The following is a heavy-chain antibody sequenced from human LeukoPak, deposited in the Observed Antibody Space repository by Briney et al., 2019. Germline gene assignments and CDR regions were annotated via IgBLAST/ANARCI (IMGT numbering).Heavy chain of an antibody. CDR3: ASWDVEWPADSGDY. CDR1: GFTFSSYS. CDR2: ISSSSSYI. V-gene: IGHV3-21*01. D-gene: IGHD3-3*01. Sequence: KSAGSLRLSCAASGFTFSSYSMNWVRQAPGKGLEWVSSISSSSSYIYYADSVKGRFTISRDNAKNSLYLQMNSLRAEDTAVYYCASWDVEWPADSGDYWGQGTLVTVSS. J-gene: IGHJ4*02.